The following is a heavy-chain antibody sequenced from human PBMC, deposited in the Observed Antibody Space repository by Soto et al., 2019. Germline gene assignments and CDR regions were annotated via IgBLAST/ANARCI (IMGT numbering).Heavy chain of an antibody. V-gene: IGHV3-73*02. J-gene: IGHJ4*02. CDR1: GFTFSGSA. Sequence: EVQLVESGGGLVQPGGSLKLSCAASGFTFSGSAMHWVRQASGKGLEWVGRIRSKPNSYATAYAASVKGRFTISRADSKNTEYLQMNSLKTEDTAVYYCCAIRGGQPDYWGQGTLVTVSS. CDR3: CAIRGGQPDY. CDR2: IRSKPNSYAT. D-gene: IGHD3-10*01.